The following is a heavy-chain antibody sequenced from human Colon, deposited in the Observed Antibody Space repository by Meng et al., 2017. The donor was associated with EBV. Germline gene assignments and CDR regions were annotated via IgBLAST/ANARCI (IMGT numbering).Heavy chain of an antibody. CDR1: AGYDSSRTW. CDR2: IYHSGST. V-gene: IGHV4-4*02. CDR3: ARVGAYCGGDCYHPR. D-gene: IGHD2-21*02. J-gene: IGHJ4*02. Sequence: VQLLESGPGLVKPCGTLSFTCDVPAGYDSSRTWWSWVRQPPGKGLELIGEIYHSGSTNYNPSLKSRVTISVDESKNQFSLRLSSVTAADTAVYYCARVGAYCGGDCYHPRWGQGTLVTVSS.